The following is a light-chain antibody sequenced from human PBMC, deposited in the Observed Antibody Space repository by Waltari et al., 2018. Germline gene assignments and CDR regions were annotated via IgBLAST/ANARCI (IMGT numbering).Light chain of an antibody. Sequence: QLVLTQSPSASASLGASVKLTCTLSSGHSSNVIAWHQQQPEKGPRYLMKVNSEGGYSKVDEIPDRFSGSSSGAGGYLTISSVQSEDEADYYCQTGGHGTWVFGGGTKLTVL. CDR1: SGHSSNV. V-gene: IGLV4-69*01. CDR3: QTGGHGTWV. J-gene: IGLJ3*02. CDR2: VNSEGGY.